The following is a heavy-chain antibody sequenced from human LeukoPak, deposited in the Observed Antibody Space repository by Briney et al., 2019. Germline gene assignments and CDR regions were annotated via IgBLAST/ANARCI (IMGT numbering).Heavy chain of an antibody. V-gene: IGHV3-21*01. D-gene: IGHD3-16*01. CDR3: ARERGNYTDA. J-gene: IGHJ6*03. CDR2: ISSSSSYI. CDR1: GFTFSSYS. Sequence: PGGSLRLSCAASGFTFSSYSMNWVRQAPGKGLEWVSSISSSSSYIYYADSVKGRFTISRDNAKNSLYLQMNSLRAQDTAVYYCARERGNYTDAWGKGTTVTVSS.